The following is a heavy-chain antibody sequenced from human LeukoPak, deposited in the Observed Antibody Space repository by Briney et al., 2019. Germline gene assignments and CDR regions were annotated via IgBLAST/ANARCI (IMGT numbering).Heavy chain of an antibody. D-gene: IGHD3-16*01. J-gene: IGHJ4*02. V-gene: IGHV3-23*01. CDR3: AKASWVSSTDAVR. Sequence: GGSLRLSCAASGVCFISYWMSWVRQRPGRGLEWVSRIRDNGETFYADSVKGRFTLSSDSSRNTVYFQLNNLTLEDTAIYYCAKASWVSSTDAVRWGQGTLVTVSS. CDR1: GVCFISYW. CDR2: IRDNGET.